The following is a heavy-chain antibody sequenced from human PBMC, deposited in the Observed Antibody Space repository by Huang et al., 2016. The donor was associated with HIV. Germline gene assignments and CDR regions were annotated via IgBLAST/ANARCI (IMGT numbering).Heavy chain of an antibody. Sequence: QVQLVQSGAEVKKPGASVKVSCKASGYIFISYAMHWVRQAPGQRLEWMGWINAGNGNTKYSQKLQGRVTITRDTSASTVYMELSSLRSEDTAVYYCARRSYDILTGYYQFDYWGQGTLVTVSS. CDR1: GYIFISYA. D-gene: IGHD3-9*01. CDR2: INAGNGNT. CDR3: ARRSYDILTGYYQFDY. V-gene: IGHV1-3*01. J-gene: IGHJ4*02.